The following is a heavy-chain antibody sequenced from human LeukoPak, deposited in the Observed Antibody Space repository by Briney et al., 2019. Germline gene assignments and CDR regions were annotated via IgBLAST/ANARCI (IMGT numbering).Heavy chain of an antibody. CDR2: ISSSSSYI. CDR3: ARGPYGSGSYYPNWFDP. J-gene: IGHJ5*02. CDR1: GFTFSSYS. Sequence: GGSLRLSCAASGFTFSSYSMNWVRQAPGKGLEWVSSISSSSSYIYYADSVKGRFTISRDNAKNSLYLQMNSLRAEDTAVYYCARGPYGSGSYYPNWFDPWGQGTLVTVSS. D-gene: IGHD3-10*01. V-gene: IGHV3-21*01.